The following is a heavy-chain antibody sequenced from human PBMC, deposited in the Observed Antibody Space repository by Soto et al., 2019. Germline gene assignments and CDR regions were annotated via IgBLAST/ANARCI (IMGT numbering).Heavy chain of an antibody. Sequence: GGSLRLSCAASGFTFSNYAIHWVRQAPGKGLDWVAVLSFDGNNEHYADSVKGRFTISRDNSKNTLYLQMNSLRAEDTAIYYCARGPFGDAAMVTNYFDYWGQGTLVTVS. V-gene: IGHV3-30-3*01. J-gene: IGHJ4*02. CDR1: GFTFSNYA. CDR3: ARGPFGDAAMVTNYFDY. CDR2: LSFDGNNE. D-gene: IGHD5-18*01.